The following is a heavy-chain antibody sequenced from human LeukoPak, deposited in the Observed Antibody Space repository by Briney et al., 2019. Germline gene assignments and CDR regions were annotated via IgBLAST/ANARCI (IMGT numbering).Heavy chain of an antibody. Sequence: GGSLRLSCSASGFTFSSYAMHWVRQAPGKGLEYVSAISSNRGSTYYADSVKGRFTISRDNSKNTLYLQMSSLRAEETAVYYCVNGAGYRYGTGAFDIWGQGTMVTVSS. CDR1: GFTFSSYA. J-gene: IGHJ3*02. CDR3: VNGAGYRYGTGAFDI. D-gene: IGHD5-18*01. V-gene: IGHV3-64D*09. CDR2: ISSNRGST.